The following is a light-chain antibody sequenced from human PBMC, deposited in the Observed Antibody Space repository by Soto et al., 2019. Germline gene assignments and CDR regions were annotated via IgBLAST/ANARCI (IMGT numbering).Light chain of an antibody. CDR1: SSDVGGYDF. J-gene: IGLJ1*01. V-gene: IGLV2-8*01. CDR3: CSYACSINYV. Sequence: QSALTQPPSASGSPGQSVTISCTGTSSDVGGYDFVSWYQQRPGEAPKLMIYEVAKRPSGVPDRFSGSKSGNTASLTVSGLQAEDGADYYCCSYACSINYVFGTGTKLTVL. CDR2: EVA.